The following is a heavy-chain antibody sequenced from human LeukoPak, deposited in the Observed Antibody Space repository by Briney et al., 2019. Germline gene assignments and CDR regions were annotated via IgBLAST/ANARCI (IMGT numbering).Heavy chain of an antibody. CDR1: GGSISSGGYY. D-gene: IGHD3-22*01. V-gene: IGHV4-31*03. CDR2: IYYSGST. J-gene: IGHJ4*02. Sequence: SETLSLTCTVSGGSISSGGYYWSWIRQHPGKGLEWIGYIYYSGSTYYHPALKSRVTISVDPSKIQFSLKLTSVTAADTAVYYCAREAHYYDSSGYYYGQGDYYFDYWGQGTLVTVSS. CDR3: AREAHYYDSSGYYYGQGDYYFDY.